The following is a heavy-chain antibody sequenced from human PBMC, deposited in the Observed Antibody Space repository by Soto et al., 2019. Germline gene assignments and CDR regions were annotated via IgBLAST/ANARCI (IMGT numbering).Heavy chain of an antibody. CDR1: GYSFAGYW. CDR2: IDPSDSQT. CDR3: GRQIYDSDTGPNFQYYFDS. V-gene: IGHV5-10-1*01. D-gene: IGHD3-22*01. J-gene: IGHJ4*02. Sequence: GESLKISCKGSGYSFAGYWITWVRQKPGKGLEWMGRIDPSDSQTYYSPSFRGHVTISVTKSITTVFLQWSSLRASDTAMYYCGRQIYDSDTGPNFQYYFDSWGQGTPVTVSS.